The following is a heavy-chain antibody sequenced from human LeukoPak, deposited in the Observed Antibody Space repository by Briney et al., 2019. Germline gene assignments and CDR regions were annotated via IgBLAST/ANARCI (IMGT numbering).Heavy chain of an antibody. Sequence: ASVKVSCKASGYTFTSYAMHWVRQAPGQRLERVGWINAGNGNTKYSQKFQGRVTITRDTSASTAYMELSSLRSEDTAVYYCARDLVAAAGTFDYWGQGTLVTVSS. V-gene: IGHV1-3*01. CDR3: ARDLVAAAGTFDY. CDR2: INAGNGNT. J-gene: IGHJ4*02. CDR1: GYTFTSYA. D-gene: IGHD6-13*01.